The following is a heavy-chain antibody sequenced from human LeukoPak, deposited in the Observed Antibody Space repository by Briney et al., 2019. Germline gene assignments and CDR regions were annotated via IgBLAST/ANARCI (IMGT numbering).Heavy chain of an antibody. CDR1: GLTSSSYS. CDR3: ARPRIVGARALAY. Sequence: AGGSLRLSFAAPGLTSSSYSMNWFRQPPGKGLEGVSYISSSSSTIYYADSVKGRFTISRDNAKNSLYLQMNSLRAEDTAVYYCARPRIVGARALAYWGQGTLVTVSS. V-gene: IGHV3-48*01. J-gene: IGHJ4*02. CDR2: ISSSSSTI. D-gene: IGHD1-26*01.